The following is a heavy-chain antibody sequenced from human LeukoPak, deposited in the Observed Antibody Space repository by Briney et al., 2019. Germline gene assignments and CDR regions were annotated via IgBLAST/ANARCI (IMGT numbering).Heavy chain of an antibody. CDR2: ISTSGST. CDR1: GGSISSYY. J-gene: IGHJ2*01. Sequence: SETLSLTCTVSGGSISSYYWSWIRQPAGKGLEWIGRISTSGSTNYNPSLKRRVTMSVDTSKDHFSLKLSSVTAADAAVYYCARVAQKLERIAVAGTSEWRANWYFDLWGRGTLVTVSS. D-gene: IGHD6-19*01. CDR3: ARVAQKLERIAVAGTSEWRANWYFDL. V-gene: IGHV4-4*07.